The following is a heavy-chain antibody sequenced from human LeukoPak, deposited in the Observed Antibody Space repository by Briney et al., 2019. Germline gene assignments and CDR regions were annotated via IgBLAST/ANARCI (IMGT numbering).Heavy chain of an antibody. Sequence: GGSLTLSCAASGFTFSYVYMNWIRQAPGKGLEWVSYISGDGANIFYADSVKGRFTVSSDNAKHSLDVQMNGLTGDDAAIYYFARKARVFGGTFIIPDAFDIWGQGTLVTVSS. CDR3: ARKARVFGGTFIIPDAFDI. D-gene: IGHD3-16*01. J-gene: IGHJ3*02. V-gene: IGHV3-11*04. CDR1: GFTFSYVY. CDR2: ISGDGANI.